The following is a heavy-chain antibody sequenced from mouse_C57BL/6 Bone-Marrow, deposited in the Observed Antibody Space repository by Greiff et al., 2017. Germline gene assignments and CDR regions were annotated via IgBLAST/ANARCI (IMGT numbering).Heavy chain of an antibody. CDR3: AYYGAWFAY. CDR1: GYTFTSHW. J-gene: IGHJ3*01. V-gene: IGHV1-56*01. Sequence: QVQLQQSGPELVRPGASVKISCKAPGYTFTSHWMQWVRQRPGKGLEWIGEIFPGSGSTYYNEKFKGQDTLTVDTSSSTAYMQLSSLQSEDSAVYICAYYGAWFAYWGQGTLVTVSA. D-gene: IGHD1-1*02. CDR2: IFPGSGST.